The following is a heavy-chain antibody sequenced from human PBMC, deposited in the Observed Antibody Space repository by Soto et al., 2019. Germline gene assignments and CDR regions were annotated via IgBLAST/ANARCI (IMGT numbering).Heavy chain of an antibody. CDR1: GGSISSSSYY. V-gene: IGHV4-39*01. CDR2: IYYSGST. Sequence: QLQLQESGPGLVKPSETLSLTCTVSGGSISSSSYYWGWIRQPPGKGLEWIGSIYYSGSTYYNPSLMSRATISVDTSKNQFSLKLSSVTAADTAVYYCARRSSSRDYYYYGMDVWGQGTTVTVSS. D-gene: IGHD6-13*01. J-gene: IGHJ6*02. CDR3: ARRSSSRDYYYYGMDV.